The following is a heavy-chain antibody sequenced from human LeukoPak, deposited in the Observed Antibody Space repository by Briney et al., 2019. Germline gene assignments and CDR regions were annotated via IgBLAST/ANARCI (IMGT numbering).Heavy chain of an antibody. V-gene: IGHV1-8*03. CDR3: ARPVVPAAIDAFDI. Sequence: ASVKVSCKASGYTFTSYDINWVRQATGQGLEWMGWMNPNSGNTGYAQKFQGRVTITRNTSISTAYMELSSLRSEDTAMYYCARPVVPAAIDAFDIWGQGTMVTVSS. CDR2: MNPNSGNT. CDR1: GYTFTSYD. J-gene: IGHJ3*02. D-gene: IGHD2-2*02.